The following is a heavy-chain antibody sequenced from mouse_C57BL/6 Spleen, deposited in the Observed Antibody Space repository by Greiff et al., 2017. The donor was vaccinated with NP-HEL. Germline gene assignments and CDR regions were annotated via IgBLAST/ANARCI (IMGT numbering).Heavy chain of an antibody. D-gene: IGHD2-4*01. CDR3: TREGYDSYFDY. V-gene: IGHV1-5*01. CDR1: GYTFTSYW. Sequence: VQLKESGTVLARPGASVKMSCKTSGYTFTSYWMHWVKQRPGQGLEWIGAIYPGNSDTSYNQKFKGKAKLTAVPSASTAYMELSSLTNEDSAVYYGTREGYDSYFDYWGQGTTLTVSS. J-gene: IGHJ2*01. CDR2: IYPGNSDT.